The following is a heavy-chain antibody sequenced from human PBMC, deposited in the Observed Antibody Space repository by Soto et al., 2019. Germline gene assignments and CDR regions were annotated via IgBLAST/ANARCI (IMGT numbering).Heavy chain of an antibody. CDR1: GYTFTSYA. CDR3: ASQIGYYYDSSGYYYSRYYFDY. CDR2: INAGNGNT. Sequence: VQLLESGAEVKKPGASVKVSCKASGYTFTSYAMHWVRQAPGQRLEWMGWINAGNGNTKYSQKFQGRVTITRDTSASTAYMELSSLRSEDTAVYYCASQIGYYYDSSGYYYSRYYFDYWGQGTLVTVSS. J-gene: IGHJ4*02. D-gene: IGHD3-22*01. V-gene: IGHV1-3*01.